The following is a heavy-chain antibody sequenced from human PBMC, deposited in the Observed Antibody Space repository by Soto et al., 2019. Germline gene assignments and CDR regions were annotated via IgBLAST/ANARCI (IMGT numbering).Heavy chain of an antibody. D-gene: IGHD3-3*01. CDR3: VKDWTGDTCPFMDV. J-gene: IGHJ6*01. CDR1: GFTFNNYA. V-gene: IGHV3-23*01. Sequence: EVQLLESGGGLVQPGGSLRLSCAASGFTFNNYAMTWVRQAPGKGLEWVSTISGSDDSTYYADSVKGRLTISRDNSKNALYLQMSSLKADDTALYYCVKDWTGDTCPFMDVWGQGTTVTVSS. CDR2: ISGSDDST.